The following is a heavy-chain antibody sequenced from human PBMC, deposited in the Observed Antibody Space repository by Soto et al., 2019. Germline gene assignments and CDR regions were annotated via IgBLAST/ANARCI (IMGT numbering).Heavy chain of an antibody. CDR3: ARVERFLEWLSSEEDYYGMDV. CDR2: INPSGGST. CDR1: GYTFTSYY. J-gene: IGHJ6*02. V-gene: IGHV1-46*01. D-gene: IGHD3-3*01. Sequence: ASVKVSCKASGYTFTSYYMHWVRQAPGQGLEWMGIINPSGGSTSYAQKFQGRVTMTRDTSTSTVYMELSSLRSEDTAVYYCARVERFLEWLSSEEDYYGMDVWGQGTTVTV.